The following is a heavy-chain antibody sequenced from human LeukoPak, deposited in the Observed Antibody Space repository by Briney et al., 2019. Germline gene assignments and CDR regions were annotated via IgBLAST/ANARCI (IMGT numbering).Heavy chain of an antibody. CDR3: AREQPYGDYIGY. D-gene: IGHD4-17*01. V-gene: IGHV3-11*04. J-gene: IGHJ4*02. CDR1: GFTFSDYY. Sequence: PGGSPRLSCAASGFTFSDYYMSWIRQAPGKGLVWGSYISSSGSTIYYADSAKGRFTISRDNAKNTLYLQMNSLRAEDTAVYYCAREQPYGDYIGYWGQGTLVTVSS. CDR2: ISSSGSTI.